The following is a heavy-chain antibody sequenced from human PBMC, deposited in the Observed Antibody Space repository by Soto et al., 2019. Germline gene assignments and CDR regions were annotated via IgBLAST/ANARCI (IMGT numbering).Heavy chain of an antibody. CDR1: GGTFSSYT. V-gene: IGHV1-69*04. CDR2: IIPILGIA. CDR3: ARDLGWFGELSFPYYYYDMDV. J-gene: IGHJ6*02. D-gene: IGHD3-10*01. Sequence: GASVKVSCKASGGTFSSYTISWVRQAPGQGLEWMGRIIPILGIANYTQKFQGRVTITADKSTSTAYMELSSLRSEDTAVYYCARDLGWFGELSFPYYYYDMDVWRHGTTVTVSS.